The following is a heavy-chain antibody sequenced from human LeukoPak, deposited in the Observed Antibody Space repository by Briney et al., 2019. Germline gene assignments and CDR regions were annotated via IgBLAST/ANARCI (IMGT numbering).Heavy chain of an antibody. CDR3: AKRIAAVGGFDY. D-gene: IGHD6-13*01. CDR2: ISGSGGST. V-gene: IGHV3-23*01. CDR1: GFTFSSYA. J-gene: IGHJ4*02. Sequence: HTGGSLRLSCAASGFTFSSYAMSWVRQAPGKGLEWVSAISGSGGSTYYADSVKGRFTISRDNSKNTLYLQMNSLRAEDTAVYYCAKRIAAVGGFDYWGQGTLVTVSS.